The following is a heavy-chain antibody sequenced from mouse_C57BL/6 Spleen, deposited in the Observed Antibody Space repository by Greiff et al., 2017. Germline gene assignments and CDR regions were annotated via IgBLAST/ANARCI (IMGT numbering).Heavy chain of an antibody. CDR2: FYPGSGSI. Sequence: QVQLQQSGAELVKPGASVKLSCKASGYTFTEYTIHWVKQRSGQGLEWIGWFYPGSGSIKYNEKFKDKATLTADKSSSTVYMELSRLTSEYSAVYFCARDEGINYPIYYAMDYWGQGTSVTVSS. CDR3: ARDEGINYPIYYAMDY. V-gene: IGHV1-62-2*01. J-gene: IGHJ4*01. D-gene: IGHD2-1*01. CDR1: GYTFTEYT.